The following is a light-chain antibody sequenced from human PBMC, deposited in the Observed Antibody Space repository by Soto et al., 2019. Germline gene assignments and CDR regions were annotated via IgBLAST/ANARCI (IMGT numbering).Light chain of an antibody. J-gene: IGLJ1*01. V-gene: IGLV2-14*01. Sequence: QSALTQPASVSGSPGQTITIACTGTSSDVGGYNTVSWYQHHPGKAPKLIIYEVTHRPAGISDRFSASKSGNTASLTISGLQAEDEADYYCNSLRVNHLYVFGTGTKAPS. CDR3: NSLRVNHLYV. CDR2: EVT. CDR1: SSDVGGYNT.